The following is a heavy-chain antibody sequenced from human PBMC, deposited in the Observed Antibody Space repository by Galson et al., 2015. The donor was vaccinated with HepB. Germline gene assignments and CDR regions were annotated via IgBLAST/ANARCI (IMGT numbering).Heavy chain of an antibody. CDR2: ISAYNGNT. CDR3: ARERRAIYYGMDV. Sequence: SVKVSCKASGYTFTSYGISWVRQAPGQGLEWMGWISAYNGNTNYARKLQGRVTMTTDTSTSTAYMELRSLRSDDTAVYYCARERRAIYYGMDVWGQGTTVTVSS. V-gene: IGHV1-18*04. J-gene: IGHJ6*02. CDR1: GYTFTSYG.